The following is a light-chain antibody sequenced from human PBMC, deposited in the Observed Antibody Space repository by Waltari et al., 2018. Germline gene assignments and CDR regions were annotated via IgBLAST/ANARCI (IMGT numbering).Light chain of an antibody. J-gene: IGLJ3*02. CDR3: QTGGHGTWV. Sequence: QLVVTQSPSASASLGASVKLTCTLSSGHSSNIIAWLPQQPEKGPRYSMKVNSDGSNSRGDEIPDRFSGSSAGAERYLTISSLQAEDEADYYCQTGGHGTWVFGGGTKLTVL. CDR1: SGHSSNI. CDR2: VNSDGSN. V-gene: IGLV4-69*01.